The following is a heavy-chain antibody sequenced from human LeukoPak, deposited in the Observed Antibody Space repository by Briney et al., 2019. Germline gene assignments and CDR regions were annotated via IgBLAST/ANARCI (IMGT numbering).Heavy chain of an antibody. CDR3: ARDYDLYYMDV. CDR2: INSEGSST. D-gene: IGHD3-3*01. J-gene: IGHJ6*03. CDR1: GFTFSSYG. Sequence: GGSLRLSCAASGFTFSSYGMSWVRQAPGKGLVWVSRINSEGSSTSYADSVKGRFTISRDNAKNTLYLQMNSLRAEDTAVYYCARDYDLYYMDVWGKGTTVTVSS. V-gene: IGHV3-74*01.